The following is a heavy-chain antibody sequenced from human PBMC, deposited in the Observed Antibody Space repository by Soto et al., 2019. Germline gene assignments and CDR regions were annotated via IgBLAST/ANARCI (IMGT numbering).Heavy chain of an antibody. V-gene: IGHV3-7*03. Sequence: GGSLRLSCAVSGISTSSYWMGWVRQAPGRGLEWVASIKNDGTEKYYMESLKGRFTISRDNALNSVYLQMNSLRAEDTAVYFCVTGYHSDFWGQGTLVTVSS. CDR1: GISTSSYW. D-gene: IGHD5-18*01. CDR3: VTGYHSDF. J-gene: IGHJ4*02. CDR2: IKNDGTEK.